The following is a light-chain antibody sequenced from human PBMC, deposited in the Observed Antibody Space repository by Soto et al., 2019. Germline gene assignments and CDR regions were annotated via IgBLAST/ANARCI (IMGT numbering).Light chain of an antibody. V-gene: IGKV1-5*03. CDR3: QQYTTYPLT. J-gene: IGKJ4*01. CDR1: QPLSGW. Sequence: DIHMTQSPYTLSASVGDSVAITCRASQPLSGWLAWDQQKPGKAPKLLISKPSNLESGVPSRFSGSGSGTDFTLTIISLQPDDFATYFCQQYTTYPLTFGGGTKVEI. CDR2: KPS.